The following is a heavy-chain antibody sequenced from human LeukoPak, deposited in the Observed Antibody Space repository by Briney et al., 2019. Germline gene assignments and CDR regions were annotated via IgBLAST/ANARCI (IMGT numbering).Heavy chain of an antibody. CDR2: ISYDGSNK. D-gene: IGHD4-17*01. CDR1: GFTFSSYG. CDR3: AKAYGDYVDY. Sequence: PGRSLGPSCAASGFTFSSYGMHWVRQAPGKGLEWVAVISYDGSNKYYADSVKGRFTISRDNSKNTLYLQMNSLRAEDTAVYYCAKAYGDYVDYWGQGTLVTVSS. V-gene: IGHV3-30*18. J-gene: IGHJ4*02.